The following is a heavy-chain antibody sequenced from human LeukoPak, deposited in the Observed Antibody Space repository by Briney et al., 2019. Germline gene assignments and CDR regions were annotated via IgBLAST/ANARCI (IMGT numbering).Heavy chain of an antibody. CDR2: ISSSGSTI. V-gene: IGHV3-48*03. Sequence: GGSLRLSCAASGFTFSSYEMNWVRQAPGKGLEWVSYISSSGSTIYYADSVKGRFTISRDNAKNSLYLQMNSLRAEDTAVYYCARRGKPSGSGSYLFDYWGQGTLVTVSS. D-gene: IGHD3-10*01. CDR1: GFTFSSYE. J-gene: IGHJ4*02. CDR3: ARRGKPSGSGSYLFDY.